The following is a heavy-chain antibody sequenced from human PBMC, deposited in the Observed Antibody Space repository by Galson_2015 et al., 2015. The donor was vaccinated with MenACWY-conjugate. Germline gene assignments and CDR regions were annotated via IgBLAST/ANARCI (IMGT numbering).Heavy chain of an antibody. J-gene: IGHJ5*02. CDR2: ISGSGDNT. CDR3: AREIYYVGSLGWFDP. Sequence: SLRLSCAASGYTFSRHTMTWVRQAPGKGLEWVSTISGSGDNTYYPDSVKGRFTISRDNSKDTLYLQMNSLRAEDAAVYYCAREIYYVGSLGWFDPWGQGTLVTVSS. D-gene: IGHD3-10*01. CDR1: GYTFSRHT. V-gene: IGHV3-23*01.